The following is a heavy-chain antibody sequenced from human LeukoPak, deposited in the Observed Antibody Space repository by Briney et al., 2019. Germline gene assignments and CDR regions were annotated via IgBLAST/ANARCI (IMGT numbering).Heavy chain of an antibody. V-gene: IGHV3-66*01. CDR2: IYSGGST. CDR3: AKSVAVTSFVGRFGDY. CDR1: GFTVSNNY. Sequence: GGSLRLSCAASGFTVSNNYMSWVRQAPGKGLEWVSLIYSGGSTHYTDSVKGRFNISRDNSKNTLYLQMNSLRAEDTAVYYCAKSVAVTSFVGRFGDYWGQGTLVTVSS. D-gene: IGHD4-11*01. J-gene: IGHJ4*02.